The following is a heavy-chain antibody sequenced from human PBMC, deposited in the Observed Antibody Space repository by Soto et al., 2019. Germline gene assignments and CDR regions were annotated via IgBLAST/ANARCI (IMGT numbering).Heavy chain of an antibody. Sequence: EVQLVESGGGLVKPGGSLRLSCAASGFTFSNAWMNWVRQAPGKGLEWVGRIKSKTDGGTTDYAAPVKGRFTISRDDSKNTLYLQMNSLKTEDTAVYYCTTSSTPMYYYGSGHRTRMDVWGQGTTVTVSS. CDR1: GFTFSNAW. CDR2: IKSKTDGGTT. CDR3: TTSSTPMYYYGSGHRTRMDV. J-gene: IGHJ6*02. V-gene: IGHV3-15*07. D-gene: IGHD3-10*01.